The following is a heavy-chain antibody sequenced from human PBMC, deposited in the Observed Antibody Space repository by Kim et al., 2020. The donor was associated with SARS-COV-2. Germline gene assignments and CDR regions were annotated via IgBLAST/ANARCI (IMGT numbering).Heavy chain of an antibody. Sequence: SETLSLTCTVSGDSMSADYWNWIRQSPGKGLEWIGYVYFRGTTSYNPSLKSRVTISIDMSKSQFSLNLNSVTAADTAVYYCARRETRSLFTSYWG. CDR3: ARRETRSLFTSY. J-gene: IGHJ4*01. CDR1: GDSMSADY. D-gene: IGHD3-10*02. V-gene: IGHV4-59*08. CDR2: VYFRGTT.